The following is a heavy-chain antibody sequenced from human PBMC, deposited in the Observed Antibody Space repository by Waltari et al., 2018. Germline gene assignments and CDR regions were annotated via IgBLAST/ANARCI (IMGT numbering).Heavy chain of an antibody. CDR3: AGRGIAAAHYYYGMDV. CDR2: IIPICGTA. J-gene: IGHJ6*02. D-gene: IGHD6-13*01. V-gene: IGHV1-69*01. CDR1: GGTFSSYA. Sequence: QVQLVQSGAEVKKPGSSVKVSCKASGGTFSSYATSWVRQAPGQGLEWMGGIIPICGTANYAEKCQGRVTITGDEAASTAYVELGSLRSEDTAVYCCAGRGIAAAHYYYGMDVWGQGTTVTVSS.